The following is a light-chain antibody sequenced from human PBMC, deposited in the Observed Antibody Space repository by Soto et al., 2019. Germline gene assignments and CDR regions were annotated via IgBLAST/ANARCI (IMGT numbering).Light chain of an antibody. J-gene: IGKJ1*01. CDR1: RSITIW. CDR2: DAS. Sequence: GDRVTITCRASRSITIWLAWYQQKPGKAPKLLIFDASSLESGVPSRFSGSGSGTEFTLTISSLQPDDFATYYCQHYSSDSWTFGQGTKVEIK. V-gene: IGKV1-5*01. CDR3: QHYSSDSWT.